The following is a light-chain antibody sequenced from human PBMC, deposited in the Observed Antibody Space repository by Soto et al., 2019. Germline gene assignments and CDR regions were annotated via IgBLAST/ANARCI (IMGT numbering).Light chain of an antibody. CDR2: GAS. J-gene: IGKJ1*01. V-gene: IGKV3-20*01. Sequence: EIVMTQSPATLSVSPGERATLSCRASRGVSANYLAWYQQKPGQAPTLLIYGASIRAAGIPDRFSGSGSGTDFTLTIRRLEPDDFAVYYCQQYGSSPRTFGQGTKVDIK. CDR1: RGVSANY. CDR3: QQYGSSPRT.